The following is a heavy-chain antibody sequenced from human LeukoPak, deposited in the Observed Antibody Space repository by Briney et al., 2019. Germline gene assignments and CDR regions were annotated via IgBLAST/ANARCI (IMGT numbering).Heavy chain of an antibody. J-gene: IGHJ3*02. Sequence: PGGSLRLSCAASGIIFNNFWMGWVRQAPGKGLEWVANIKQDGSEKNYVDSVKGRFTISRDNARNSLYLQMSSLRVEDTAVYYCANLLVGAFDIWGQGTTVAVSS. D-gene: IGHD1-26*01. CDR2: IKQDGSEK. V-gene: IGHV3-7*03. CDR1: GIIFNNFW. CDR3: ANLLVGAFDI.